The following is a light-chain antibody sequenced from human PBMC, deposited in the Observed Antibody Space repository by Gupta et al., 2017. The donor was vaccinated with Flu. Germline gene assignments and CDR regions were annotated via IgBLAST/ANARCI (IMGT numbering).Light chain of an antibody. V-gene: IGKV1-39*01. CDR1: QTIRNY. CDR3: QQTSSAART. J-gene: IGKJ1*01. Sequence: DIQMTQSPSSLSASVGDRVTITCRASQTIRNYLNWYQQRPGKAPKLLIYGRSTSHSPVPSRFSGSGYGTDFTLTITRLQPEDFATYYCQQTSSAARTFGQGTKVEIK. CDR2: GRS.